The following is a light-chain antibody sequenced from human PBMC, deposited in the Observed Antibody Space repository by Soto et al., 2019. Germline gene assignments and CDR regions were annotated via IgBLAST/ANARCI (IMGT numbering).Light chain of an antibody. CDR1: QSLLHNNGNNY. CDR3: MQTLQSPLT. CDR2: LGS. Sequence: DIVLTQSPLSLPVTPGEPASISCRSSQSLLHNNGNNYLDWYLQKPGQSPQLLIYLGSNRASGVPDRFSGSGSGTDFTLTISRVEAEDVGVYYCMQTLQSPLTFGGGTKVEIK. J-gene: IGKJ4*01. V-gene: IGKV2-28*01.